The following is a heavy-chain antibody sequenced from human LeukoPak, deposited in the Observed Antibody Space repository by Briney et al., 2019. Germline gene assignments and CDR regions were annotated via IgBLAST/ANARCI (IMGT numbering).Heavy chain of an antibody. CDR3: TTVQLYYERSGYYGYCA. CDR2: IRSKAYGGAT. D-gene: IGHD3-22*01. J-gene: IGHJ5*02. CDR1: GFTCSAYA. Sequence: PGRSLRPSSASAGFTCSAYAICLGRQAPGKGLEWVGFIRSKAYGGATEYAASVKGRFTISRDDSESIAYLQVNSLKTADTGMYWYTTVQLYYERSGYYGYCAWGQGTLVTVSS. V-gene: IGHV3-49*04.